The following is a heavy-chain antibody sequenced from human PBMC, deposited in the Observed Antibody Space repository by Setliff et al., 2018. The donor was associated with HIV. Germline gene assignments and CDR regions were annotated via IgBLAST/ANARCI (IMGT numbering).Heavy chain of an antibody. CDR2: IIPILGMA. CDR3: ARDLEGTGDYYFDY. J-gene: IGHJ4*02. Sequence: SVKVSCKASGDTFSKYAISWVRQAPGQGLEWMGGIIPILGMANYAQKFQGRVTITAAKCKGTAYMELSSLRSEDTAVYYCARDLEGTGDYYFDYWGQGTLVTVSS. D-gene: IGHD7-27*01. V-gene: IGHV1-69*10. CDR1: GDTFSKYA.